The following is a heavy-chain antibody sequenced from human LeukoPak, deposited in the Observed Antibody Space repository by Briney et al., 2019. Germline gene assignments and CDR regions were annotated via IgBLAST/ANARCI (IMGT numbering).Heavy chain of an antibody. CDR3: ARDGFNDRSGDNDGFDM. D-gene: IGHD1-1*01. J-gene: IGHJ3*02. CDR1: GLTISSSG. CDR2: ISGSGDRT. Sequence: GGSLRLSCAASGLTISSSGMSWVRQAPGKGLEWVSAISGSGDRTHYADSVRGRFTISRDTSKDTLYLQMNSLRADDTAGYYCARDGFNDRSGDNDGFDMWGQGTMVTVSS. V-gene: IGHV3-23*01.